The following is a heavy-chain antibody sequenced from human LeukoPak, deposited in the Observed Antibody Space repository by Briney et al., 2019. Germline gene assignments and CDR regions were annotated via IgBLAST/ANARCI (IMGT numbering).Heavy chain of an antibody. V-gene: IGHV1-69*04. D-gene: IGHD2-21*02. CDR1: VGTFSSYA. Sequence: SVKVSCKASVGTFSSYAISSVRQAPGRGLEGMGRIIPILGIANYGQKFQGRVTITADKSTSTAYMELSSQRSEDTAVYYCARLAYCGGDCYSGWFDPWGQGTLVTVSS. CDR2: IIPILGIA. J-gene: IGHJ5*02. CDR3: ARLAYCGGDCYSGWFDP.